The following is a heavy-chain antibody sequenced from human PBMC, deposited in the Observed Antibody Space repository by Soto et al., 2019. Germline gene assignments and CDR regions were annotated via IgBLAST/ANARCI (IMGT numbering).Heavy chain of an antibody. J-gene: IGHJ4*02. CDR1: GGSISSGGYS. CDR3: ARGGEPVDY. Sequence: SETLSLTCAVSGGSISSGGYSWSWIRQPPGKGLEWIGYIYHSGSTYYNPSLKSRVTISVDRSKNQFSLKLSSVTAVDTAVYYCARGGEPVDYWGQGTLVTVSS. D-gene: IGHD4-17*01. CDR2: IYHSGST. V-gene: IGHV4-30-2*01.